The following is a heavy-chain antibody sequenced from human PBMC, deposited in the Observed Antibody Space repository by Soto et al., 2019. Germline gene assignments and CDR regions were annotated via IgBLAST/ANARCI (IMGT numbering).Heavy chain of an antibody. J-gene: IGHJ4*02. D-gene: IGHD3-3*01. CDR1: GFTFSGSG. CDR2: IRTKANNHAT. Sequence: EVQLVESGGGLVQPGGSLRLSCVASGFTFSGSGMHWVRQAPGKGLEWVGRIRTKANNHATFYGESVKGRFTISRDDSKHTAYLQMDSLKIDDTAVYYCSRGWDFWSGHLTHWGQGTLVTVSS. CDR3: SRGWDFWSGHLTH. V-gene: IGHV3-73*02.